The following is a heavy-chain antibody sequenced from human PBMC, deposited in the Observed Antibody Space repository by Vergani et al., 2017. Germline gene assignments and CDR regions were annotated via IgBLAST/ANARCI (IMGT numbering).Heavy chain of an antibody. CDR1: GFTFSSYS. Sequence: EVQLVESGGGLVQPGGSLRLSCAASGFTFSSYSMNWVRQAPGKGLEWVSYISSSSTIYYADSVKGRFTTSRDNAKNSLYLQMNSLRAEDTAVYYCARVWLAFDYWGQGTLVTVSS. CDR2: ISSSSTI. V-gene: IGHV3-48*01. CDR3: ARVWLAFDY. D-gene: IGHD6-19*01. J-gene: IGHJ4*02.